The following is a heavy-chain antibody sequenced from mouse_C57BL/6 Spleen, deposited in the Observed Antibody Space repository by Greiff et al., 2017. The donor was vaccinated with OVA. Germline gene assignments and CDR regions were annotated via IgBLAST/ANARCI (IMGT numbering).Heavy chain of an antibody. D-gene: IGHD1-1*01. J-gene: IGHJ2*01. Sequence: VKLMESGPGLVQPSQSLSITCTVSGFSLTSYGVHWVRQSPGKGLEWLGVIWSGGSTDYNAAFISRLSISKDNSKSQVFFKMNSLQADDTAIYYCARTSYGSSSYYFDYWGQGTTLTVSS. CDR3: ARTSYGSSSYYFDY. CDR1: GFSLTSYG. V-gene: IGHV2-2*01. CDR2: IWSGGST.